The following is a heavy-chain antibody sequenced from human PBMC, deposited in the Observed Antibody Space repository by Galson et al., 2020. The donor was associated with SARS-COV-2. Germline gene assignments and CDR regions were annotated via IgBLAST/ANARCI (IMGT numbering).Heavy chain of an antibody. J-gene: IGHJ3*01. CDR3: AREDYGGNYGFDAFDV. CDR2: VYPSGST. V-gene: IGHV4-38-2*02. Sequence: SETLSLTCIVSGYSISSGYYWGWIRQPPGKGLEWIGSVYPSGSTNYNPSLKSRVTISVDTSKNQFSLKLTSATATDTSVYYCAREDYGGNYGFDAFDVWGQGTTVAVSS. CDR1: GYSISSGYY. D-gene: IGHD4-17*01.